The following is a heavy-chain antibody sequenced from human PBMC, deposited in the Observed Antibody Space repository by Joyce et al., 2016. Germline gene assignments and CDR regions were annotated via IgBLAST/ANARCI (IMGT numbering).Heavy chain of an antibody. CDR2: SYHSGRT. D-gene: IGHD4-17*01. CDR3: ATDPYGDYFDH. CDR1: GGSISSSKW. J-gene: IGHJ4*02. Sequence: QVQLQESGPGLVKPSGTLSLTCAVSGGSISSSKWWRWVRQPPGKVLEWIGESYHSGRTNYSPSLKSRVTMSVDKSKNQFSLKLTSVTAADTAVYFCATDPYGDYFDHWGQGALVTVSS. V-gene: IGHV4-4*02.